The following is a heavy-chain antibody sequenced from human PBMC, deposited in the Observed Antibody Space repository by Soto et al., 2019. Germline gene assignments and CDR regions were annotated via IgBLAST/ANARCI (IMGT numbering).Heavy chain of an antibody. CDR2: IYYNGNT. CDR1: VVSITSGAYY. Sequence: SSETLSPACTLSVVSITSGAYYWTWVRQHPGKGLEWIGYIYYNGNTYFSPSLKSRLTISIDTSKNQFSLKLSSVTAADTAMYYCARARLRAVYAFDFWGQGTMVTVSS. V-gene: IGHV4-31*03. CDR3: ARARLRAVYAFDF. D-gene: IGHD4-17*01. J-gene: IGHJ3*01.